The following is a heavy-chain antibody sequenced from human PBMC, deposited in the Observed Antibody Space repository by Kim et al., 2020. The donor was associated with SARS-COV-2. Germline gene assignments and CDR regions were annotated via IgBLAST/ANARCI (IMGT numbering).Heavy chain of an antibody. CDR2: ISAYNGNT. D-gene: IGHD3-22*01. V-gene: IGHV1-18*04. CDR1: GYTFTSYG. J-gene: IGHJ4*02. CDR3: ARDHRAYDSSSPEGY. Sequence: ASVKVSCKASGYTFTSYGISWVRQAPGQGLEWMGWISAYNGNTNYAQKLQGRVTMTTDTSTSTAYMELRSLRSDDTAVYYCARDHRAYDSSSPEGYWGQGTLVTVSS.